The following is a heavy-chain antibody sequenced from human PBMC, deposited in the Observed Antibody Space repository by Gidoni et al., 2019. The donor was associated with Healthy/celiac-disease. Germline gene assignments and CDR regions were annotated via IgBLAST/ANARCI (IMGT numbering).Heavy chain of an antibody. CDR2: ISAYNGNT. V-gene: IGHV1-18*01. CDR3: ARDRAVGGWLPTYYYGMDV. CDR1: GYSFTSYG. J-gene: IGHJ6*02. Sequence: QVQLVQSGAEVKKPGASVKVSGKASGYSFTSYGISWVRQAPGQGREWMGWISAYNGNTNYAQKLQGRVTMTTDTSTSTAYMELRSLRSDDTAVYYCARDRAVGGWLPTYYYGMDVWGQGTTVTVSS. D-gene: IGHD6-19*01.